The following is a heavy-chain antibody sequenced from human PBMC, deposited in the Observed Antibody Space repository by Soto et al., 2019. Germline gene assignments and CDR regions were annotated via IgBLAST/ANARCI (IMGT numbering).Heavy chain of an antibody. J-gene: IGHJ4*02. V-gene: IGHV1-2*02. CDR1: GYIFSDYY. Sequence: QVQLAQSGAEVKKPGASVKVSCKASGYIFSDYYMHWVRQAPGQGLEWMGWINPDSGVTKYTQKFQGRVTMTRDTSISTAYMELRGLTSDDTAVYFCARKIRDYNFDYWGQGTLVTVSS. CDR2: INPDSGVT. CDR3: ARKIRDYNFDY. D-gene: IGHD4-17*01.